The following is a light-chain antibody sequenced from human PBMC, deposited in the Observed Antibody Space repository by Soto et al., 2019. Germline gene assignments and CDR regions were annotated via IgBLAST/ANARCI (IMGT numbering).Light chain of an antibody. CDR2: VAS. J-gene: IGKJ4*01. V-gene: IGKV3-15*01. CDR1: QSVSSN. Sequence: EIVMTQSPATLSVSPGERATLSCRASQSVSSNLAWYQQKPGQTPKLLIYVASTSATGSPARFSGSGSGTEFTLTISSLQSEDFAVYYCQQYNVWPLTFGGGTKVEFK. CDR3: QQYNVWPLT.